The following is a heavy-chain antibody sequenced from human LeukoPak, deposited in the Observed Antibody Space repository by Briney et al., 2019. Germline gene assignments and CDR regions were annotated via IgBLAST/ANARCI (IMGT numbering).Heavy chain of an antibody. D-gene: IGHD6-13*01. CDR3: AKGSLGSWYFCDS. Sequence: GGSLRLSCAASGFTFGSSPMSWVRQAPGKGPEWVTTFSRNGHDTYYADSVKGRFTIFRDNSKSTLYLQMNSLCAEDTAVYYCAKGSLGSWYFCDSWGQGTLVTVSS. CDR1: GFTFGSSP. CDR2: FSRNGHDT. J-gene: IGHJ4*02. V-gene: IGHV3-23*01.